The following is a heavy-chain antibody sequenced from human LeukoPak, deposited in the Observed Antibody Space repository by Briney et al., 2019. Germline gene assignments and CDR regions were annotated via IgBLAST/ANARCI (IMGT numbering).Heavy chain of an antibody. D-gene: IGHD3-22*01. CDR1: GGFISSSSYY. J-gene: IGHJ3*02. Sequence: SETLSLTSTVSGGFISSSSYYWGWIRQPAGKGLEWIGSIYYSGSTYYNPSLKSRVTISVDTSKNQFSLKLSSVTAADTAVYYCARRYYYDSSGYAFDIWDQGTMVTVSS. CDR2: IYYSGST. CDR3: ARRYYYDSSGYAFDI. V-gene: IGHV4-39*07.